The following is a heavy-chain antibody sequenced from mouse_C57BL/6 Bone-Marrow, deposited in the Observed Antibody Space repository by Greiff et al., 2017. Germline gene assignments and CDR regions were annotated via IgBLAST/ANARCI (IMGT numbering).Heavy chain of an antibody. Sequence: EVQRVESGPGLVKPSQSLSLTCSVTGYSITSGYYWNWLRQFPGNKLEWMGFISYDGSNNYTPSLKNRISISRDTSKNQFFLKLKSVTTEDTAKYYCARGGNYGSSPFAYWGQGTLVTVSA. V-gene: IGHV3-6*01. CDR3: ARGGNYGSSPFAY. D-gene: IGHD1-1*01. J-gene: IGHJ3*01. CDR2: ISYDGSN. CDR1: GYSITSGYY.